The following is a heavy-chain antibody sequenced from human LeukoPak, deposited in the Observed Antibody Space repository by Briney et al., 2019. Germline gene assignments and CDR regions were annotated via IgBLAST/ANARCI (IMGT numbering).Heavy chain of an antibody. Sequence: GRSLRLSCAASGFTFSSYGMHWVRQAPGKGLEWVAVISYDGSNKYYADPVKGRFTISRDNSKNTLYLQMNSLRAEDTAVYYCAKDTPGLDYWGQGTLVTVSS. CDR3: AKDTPGLDY. CDR1: GFTFSSYG. J-gene: IGHJ4*02. V-gene: IGHV3-30*18. CDR2: ISYDGSNK.